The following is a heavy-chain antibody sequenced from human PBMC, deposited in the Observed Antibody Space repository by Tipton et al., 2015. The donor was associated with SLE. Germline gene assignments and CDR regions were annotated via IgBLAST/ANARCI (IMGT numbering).Heavy chain of an antibody. D-gene: IGHD6-19*01. V-gene: IGHV4-59*08. CDR2: VHYSGTA. Sequence: TLSLTCTVSGGSINSNYWSWIRRSPGKGLEWIGYVHYSGTANYLPSLKSQVTMSMDTSQNQFSLKLSSVTAADTAVYYCARHFYNIGWNHFDNWGPGTLVTVSS. CDR3: ARHFYNIGWNHFDN. J-gene: IGHJ4*02. CDR1: GGSINSNY.